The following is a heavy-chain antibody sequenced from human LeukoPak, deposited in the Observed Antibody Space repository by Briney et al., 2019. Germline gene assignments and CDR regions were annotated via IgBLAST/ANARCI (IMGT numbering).Heavy chain of an antibody. V-gene: IGHV4-39*01. CDR3: ARQSIEYDYYYGMDV. CDR2: IYYSGST. D-gene: IGHD6-6*01. Sequence: SETLSLTCTVSGGSISSSSYYWGWIRQPPGKGLEWIGSIYYSGSTYYNPSLKSRVTISVGTSKNQFSLKLSSVTAADTAVYYCARQSIEYDYYYGMDVWGQGTTVTVSS. J-gene: IGHJ6*02. CDR1: GGSISSSSYY.